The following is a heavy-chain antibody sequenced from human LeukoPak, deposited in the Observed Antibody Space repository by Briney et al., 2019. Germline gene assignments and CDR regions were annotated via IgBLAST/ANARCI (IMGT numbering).Heavy chain of an antibody. D-gene: IGHD2-2*01. Sequence: GGSLRLSCAASGFTFTSYAMNWVRQAPGKGLDWVSVISYDGNTKYYADSVKGRFTISRDNSKNTLFLQMNSLRAEDTAVYYCASPGGYCSSATCYLFDYWGQGTLVTVSS. CDR1: GFTFTSYA. CDR2: ISYDGNTK. J-gene: IGHJ4*02. CDR3: ASPGGYCSSATCYLFDY. V-gene: IGHV3-30-3*01.